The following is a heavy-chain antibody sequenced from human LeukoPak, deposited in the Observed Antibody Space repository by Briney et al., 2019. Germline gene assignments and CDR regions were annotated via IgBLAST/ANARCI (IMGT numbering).Heavy chain of an antibody. Sequence: PGGSLRLSCAASGFTFSRYGMYWVRQARGKGLEYVSAVSSNGGSRYYAKSVKGRFTISRDNSKNTLYLQMGSLRGEDMAVYYCARGYDFWSGYYPRNYMDVWGKGTTVTVSS. D-gene: IGHD3-3*01. J-gene: IGHJ6*03. CDR1: GFTFSRYG. V-gene: IGHV3-64*01. CDR3: ARGYDFWSGYYPRNYMDV. CDR2: VSSNGGSR.